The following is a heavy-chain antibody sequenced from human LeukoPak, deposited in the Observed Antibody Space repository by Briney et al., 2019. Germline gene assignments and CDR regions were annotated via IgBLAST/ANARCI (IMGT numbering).Heavy chain of an antibody. V-gene: IGHV3-53*01. D-gene: IGHD3-10*01. J-gene: IGHJ6*02. CDR2: IYSGGST. CDR1: GFTFSSYA. Sequence: KTGGSLRLSCAASGFTFSSYAMSWVRQAPGKGLEWVSVIYSGGSTYYADSVKGRFTISRDNSKNTLYLQMNSLRAEDAAVYYCASHGARITMVRAVNYYGMDVWGRGTTVTVSS. CDR3: ASHGARITMVRAVNYYGMDV.